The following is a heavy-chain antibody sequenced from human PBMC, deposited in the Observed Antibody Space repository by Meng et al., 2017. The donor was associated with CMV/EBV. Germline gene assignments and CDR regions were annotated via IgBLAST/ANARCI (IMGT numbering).Heavy chain of an antibody. J-gene: IGHJ4*02. CDR3: ARGVAEYLGWEMGN. Sequence: EGKLVEAGGWLIQSGGSVRLSCAVSGFTVRTHWMPWVRQVPGKGLEWLSRIDNDDGRSTSFADSVKGRFTISRDNAKNTLYLEMNSLRVEDTAVYYCARGVAEYLGWEMGNCGQGTLVTVSS. V-gene: IGHV3-74*01. CDR1: GFTVRTHW. CDR2: IDNDDGRST. D-gene: IGHD2/OR15-2a*01.